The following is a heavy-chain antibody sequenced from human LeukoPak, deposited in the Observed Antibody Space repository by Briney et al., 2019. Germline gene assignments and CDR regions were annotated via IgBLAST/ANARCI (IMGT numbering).Heavy chain of an antibody. CDR3: ARAVVVVAAKRAGYWFDP. V-gene: IGHV1-3*01. Sequence: ASVKVSCKASGYTFTSYAMHWVRQAPGQRLEWMGWINAGNGNTKYPQKFQGRVTITRDTSASTAYMELSSLRSEDTAVYYCARAVVVVAAKRAGYWFDPWGQGTLVTVSS. D-gene: IGHD2-15*01. J-gene: IGHJ5*02. CDR2: INAGNGNT. CDR1: GYTFTSYA.